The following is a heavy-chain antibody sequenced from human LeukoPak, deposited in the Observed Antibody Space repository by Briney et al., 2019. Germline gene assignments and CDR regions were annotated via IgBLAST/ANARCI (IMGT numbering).Heavy chain of an antibody. CDR2: ISAYNGNT. Sequence: ASVKVSCKASGYTFTSYGISWVRQAPGQGLEWMGWISAYNGNTNYAQKLQGRVTMTTDTSTSTAYMELRSLRSDDTAVYYCARGAYYYDSSGNSYFGYWGQGTLVTVSS. CDR3: ARGAYYYDSSGNSYFGY. J-gene: IGHJ4*02. V-gene: IGHV1-18*01. D-gene: IGHD3-22*01. CDR1: GYTFTSYG.